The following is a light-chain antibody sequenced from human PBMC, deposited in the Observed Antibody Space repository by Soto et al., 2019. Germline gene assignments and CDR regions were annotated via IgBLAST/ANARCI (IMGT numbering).Light chain of an antibody. CDR1: QSIRSY. Sequence: DIRMTQSPSSLSASVGDRVTITCRASQSIRSYLNWSQQKPGKAPKLLIYAASSLQSGVTSRFSGSGSGTDFTLTISSLQPEDFATYYCHQTYSIPYTFGQWTKLEIK. V-gene: IGKV1-39*01. J-gene: IGKJ2*01. CDR2: AAS. CDR3: HQTYSIPYT.